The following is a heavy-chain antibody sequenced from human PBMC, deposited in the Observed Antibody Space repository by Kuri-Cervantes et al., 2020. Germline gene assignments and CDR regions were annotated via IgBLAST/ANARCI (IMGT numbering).Heavy chain of an antibody. D-gene: IGHD3-22*01. CDR2: MNPKSGNT. Sequence: ASVKVSCKASGYTFTSYDINWVRQATGQGLEWMGWMNPKSGNTGYAQKFQGRVTITRDTSASTAYMELSSLRSEDTAVYYCARTRSSGYREVGYFDYWGQGTLVTVSS. J-gene: IGHJ4*02. CDR3: ARTRSSGYREVGYFDY. V-gene: IGHV1-8*03. CDR1: GYTFTSYD.